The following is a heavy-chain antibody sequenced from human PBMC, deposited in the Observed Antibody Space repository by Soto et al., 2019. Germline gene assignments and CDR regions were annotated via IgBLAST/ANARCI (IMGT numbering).Heavy chain of an antibody. CDR1: GYTFSNYG. V-gene: IGHV1-18*01. J-gene: IGHJ4*02. Sequence: QVQLVQSGAEVKKPGASVKVSCKASGYTFSNYGFSWVRQAPGQGLEWMGWISGYNGNTNYAERLQGRVTMTTDTSTSTAYMELKSLRYADTAVYYWAREGQLGYWGQGTPVTVSS. D-gene: IGHD6-6*01. CDR3: AREGQLGY. CDR2: ISGYNGNT.